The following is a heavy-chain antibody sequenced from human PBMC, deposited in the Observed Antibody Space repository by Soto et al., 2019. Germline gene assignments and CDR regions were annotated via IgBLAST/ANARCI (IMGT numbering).Heavy chain of an antibody. J-gene: IGHJ4*02. CDR2: TGGSGGDT. Sequence: EVQLLESGGGLVQPGGSLRLYCAASGFTFSNYAMSWVRQAPGKGLEWVSGTGGSGGDTYYADSVKGRFTISRDNSKNTLYLQMNSLRAEDTAIYYCASRRFYDSRGYYYYYFDDWGQGTLVTVSS. CDR3: ASRRFYDSRGYYYYYFDD. V-gene: IGHV3-23*01. CDR1: GFTFSNYA. D-gene: IGHD3-22*01.